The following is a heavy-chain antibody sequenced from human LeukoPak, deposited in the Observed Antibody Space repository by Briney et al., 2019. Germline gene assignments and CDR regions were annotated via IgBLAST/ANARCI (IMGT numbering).Heavy chain of an antibody. CDR3: ANGEAYSSSWYFFDY. Sequence: ETLSLTCTVSGGSISSYYWSWVRQAPGKGLEWVSAISGSGGSTYYADSVKGRFTISRDNSKNTLYLQVNSLRAEDTAVYYCANGEAYSSSWYFFDYWGQGTLVTVSS. V-gene: IGHV3-23*01. D-gene: IGHD6-13*01. CDR1: GGSISSYY. J-gene: IGHJ4*02. CDR2: ISGSGGST.